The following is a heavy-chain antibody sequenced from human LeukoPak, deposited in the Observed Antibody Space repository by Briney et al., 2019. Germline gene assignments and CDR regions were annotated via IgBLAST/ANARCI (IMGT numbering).Heavy chain of an antibody. CDR3: AKDEKPNRYCSSTSCSMGY. CDR1: GFTFSSYW. J-gene: IGHJ4*02. CDR2: IKQDGSEK. D-gene: IGHD2-2*01. V-gene: IGHV3-7*01. Sequence: GGSLRLSCAASGFTFSSYWMSWVRQAPGRGLEWVANIKQDGSEKYYVDSVKGRFTISRDNAKNSLYLQMNSLRAEDTAVYYCAKDEKPNRYCSSTSCSMGYWGQGTLVTVSS.